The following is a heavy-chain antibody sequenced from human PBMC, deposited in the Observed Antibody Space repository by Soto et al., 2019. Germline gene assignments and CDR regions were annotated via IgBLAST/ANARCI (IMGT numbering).Heavy chain of an antibody. V-gene: IGHV1-18*01. J-gene: IGHJ4*02. CDR2: ISAYNGNT. CDR1: GYTFTSYG. D-gene: IGHD3-22*01. CDR3: ARSLSGYITHFDS. Sequence: QVQLVQSGAEVKKPGASVKVSCKASGYTFTSYGISWVRQGPGQGLEWMGWISAYNGNTNYAQKLPGRVTMTTDTPTCTAYMELRSLRSDATAVYYCARSLSGYITHFDSWGQGTLVTVSS.